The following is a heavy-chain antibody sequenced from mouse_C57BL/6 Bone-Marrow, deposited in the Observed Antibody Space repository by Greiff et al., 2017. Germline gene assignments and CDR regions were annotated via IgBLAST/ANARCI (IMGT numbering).Heavy chain of an antibody. CDR2: ISDDGSN. Sequence: EVQLQESGPGLVKPSQSLSLSCSVTGYSITSGYYWNWIRQFPGNKLEWTGYISDDGSNNYNPSLKNRISITRDTSKNPLFLKLNSVTSEDTATYYCARSTTVRRGYFDVWVTGTTVTVSS. CDR3: ARSTTVRRGYFDV. J-gene: IGHJ1*03. CDR1: GYSITSGYY. V-gene: IGHV3-6*01. D-gene: IGHD1-1*01.